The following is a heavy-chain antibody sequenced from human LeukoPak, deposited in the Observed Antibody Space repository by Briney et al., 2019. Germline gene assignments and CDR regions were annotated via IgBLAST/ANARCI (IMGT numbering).Heavy chain of an antibody. CDR2: IYYSGST. V-gene: IGHV4-59*08. CDR3: ARHHLCQGDGYNYVDY. D-gene: IGHD5-24*01. CDR1: GGSISSYY. Sequence: SETLSLTCTVSGGSISSYYWSWIRQPPGKGLEWIGFIYYSGSTNYNPSLKSRVTISVDTSKNQFSLKLSSVTAADTAVYYCARHHLCQGDGYNYVDYWGQGTLVTVSS. J-gene: IGHJ4*02.